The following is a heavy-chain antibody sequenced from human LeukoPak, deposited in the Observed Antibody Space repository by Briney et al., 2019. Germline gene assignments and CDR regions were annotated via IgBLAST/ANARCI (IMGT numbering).Heavy chain of an antibody. CDR1: GYPFSDSY. J-gene: IGHJ3*02. Sequence: GASVKVSCKASGYPFSDSYMHWAQQAPGKGLEWMGRVDPEDGETIYAEKFQGRVSITAVTSADTAYMELGSLRSEDTAVYYCATMSGDYGEDAFDIWGQGTMVTVSS. D-gene: IGHD4-17*01. CDR2: VDPEDGET. CDR3: ATMSGDYGEDAFDI. V-gene: IGHV1-69-2*01.